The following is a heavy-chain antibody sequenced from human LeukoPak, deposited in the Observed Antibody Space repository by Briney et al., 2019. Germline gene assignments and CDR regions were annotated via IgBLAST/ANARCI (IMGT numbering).Heavy chain of an antibody. CDR3: ATVPKPYYYDSSGYLDY. CDR1: GYTLTELS. CDR2: FDPEDGET. J-gene: IGHJ4*02. D-gene: IGHD3-22*01. Sequence: ASVKVSCKVSGYTLTELSMHWVRQAPGKGLEWMGGFDPEDGETIYAQKFQGRVTMTEDTYTDTAYMELSSLRSEDTAVYYCATVPKPYYYDSSGYLDYWSQGTLVTVSS. V-gene: IGHV1-24*01.